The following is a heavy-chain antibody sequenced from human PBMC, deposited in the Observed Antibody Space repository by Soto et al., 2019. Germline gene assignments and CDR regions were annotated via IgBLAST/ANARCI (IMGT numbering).Heavy chain of an antibody. J-gene: IGHJ4*02. Sequence: ASVKVSCKVSGYPFTTYYIHWVRQAPGQGLEWMGWIDPRSGGTVYEQKFQGRVTMTRDTSISTVYMDLSGLTSDDTALYYCATDDYGIFPYWGQGSLVTVS. V-gene: IGHV1-2*02. CDR3: ATDDYGIFPY. CDR1: GYPFTTYY. D-gene: IGHD3-10*01. CDR2: IDPRSGGT.